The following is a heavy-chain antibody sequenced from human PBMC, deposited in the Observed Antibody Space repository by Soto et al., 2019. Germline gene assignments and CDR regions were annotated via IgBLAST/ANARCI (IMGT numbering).Heavy chain of an antibody. CDR2: IYYSGST. CDR1: GCSISSSSSY. J-gene: IGHJ5*02. Sequence: SETLSLSCTVSGCSISSSSSYWGWIRQPPGKGLEWVGSIYYSGSTYYNPSLQGRVTISVDTSKNQFSLKLSSVTAADTAVYFCAGRSSLASVQVYFGEISNYNWFDPWGQGTLVTVSS. D-gene: IGHD3-10*01. CDR3: AGRSSLASVQVYFGEISNYNWFDP. V-gene: IGHV4-39*01.